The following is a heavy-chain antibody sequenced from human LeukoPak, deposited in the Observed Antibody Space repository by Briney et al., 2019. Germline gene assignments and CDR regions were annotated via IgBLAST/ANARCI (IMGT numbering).Heavy chain of an antibody. CDR2: IIPIFGTA. Sequence: ASVKVSCKASGGTFSSYAINWVRQAPGQGLEWMGGIIPIFGTANYAQKFQGRVTITTDESTSTAYMELSSLRSEDTAVYYCARGGSGYCSSTSCYPDYYYYMDVWGKGTTVTVSS. CDR1: GGTFSSYA. J-gene: IGHJ6*03. D-gene: IGHD2-2*01. V-gene: IGHV1-69*05. CDR3: ARGGSGYCSSTSCYPDYYYYMDV.